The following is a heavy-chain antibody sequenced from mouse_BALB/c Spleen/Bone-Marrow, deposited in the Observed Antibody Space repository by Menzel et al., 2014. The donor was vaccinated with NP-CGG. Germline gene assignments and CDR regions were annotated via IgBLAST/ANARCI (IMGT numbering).Heavy chain of an antibody. CDR2: IDPETGGT. CDR3: TRLDSSGYGAY. J-gene: IGHJ3*01. CDR1: GYTLTDYE. D-gene: IGHD3-2*01. V-gene: IGHV1-15*01. Sequence: VQLQQSGAELVRPGASVTLSCKASGYTLTDYEMHWLKQTPVHGLEWIGAIDPETGGTAYNQKFKGRATLTTDKSSSTAYMELRSLTSEDSAVYYCTRLDSSGYGAYWGQGTLVTVSA.